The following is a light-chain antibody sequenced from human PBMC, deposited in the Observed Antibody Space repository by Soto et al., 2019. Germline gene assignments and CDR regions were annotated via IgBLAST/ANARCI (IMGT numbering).Light chain of an antibody. J-gene: IGKJ1*01. CDR2: GAS. Sequence: EIVMTQSPAALSVSPGERATLSCRASETISSNLAWYQHKLGQPPRLLIYGASTRATGIPARFSGSGSGTEFTLTISSLQSEDFAVYYCHHYNNWPRTFGQGTKVEIK. CDR3: HHYNNWPRT. CDR1: ETISSN. V-gene: IGKV3-15*01.